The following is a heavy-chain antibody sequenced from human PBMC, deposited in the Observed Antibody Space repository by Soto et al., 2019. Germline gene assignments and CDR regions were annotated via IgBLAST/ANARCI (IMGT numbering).Heavy chain of an antibody. CDR1: GGSFSGYY. CDR2: INHSGST. V-gene: IGHV4-34*01. J-gene: IGHJ5*02. CDR3: ASVGADRNWFDP. Sequence: QVQLQQWGAGLLKPSETLSLTCAVYGGSFSGYYWSWIRQPPGKGLEWIGEINHSGSTNYNPSLTRRXXIXLXXSKHQFSLKLTSVTAADTAVYSCASVGADRNWFDPWGQGTLVTVSS. D-gene: IGHD1-26*01.